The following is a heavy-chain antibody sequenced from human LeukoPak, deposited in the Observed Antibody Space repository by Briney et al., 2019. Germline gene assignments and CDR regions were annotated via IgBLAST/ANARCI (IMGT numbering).Heavy chain of an antibody. CDR3: ARLMYSSSWSYYFDY. D-gene: IGHD6-13*01. CDR1: GFSFSTYW. Sequence: QTGGSLRLSCAASGFSFSTYWMTWVRQAPGKGLEWVANMKQDGSEKYYVDSVKGRFTISRDNAKNSLYLQMNSLRAEDTAVYYCARLMYSSSWSYYFDYWGQGTLVTVSS. V-gene: IGHV3-7*01. J-gene: IGHJ4*02. CDR2: MKQDGSEK.